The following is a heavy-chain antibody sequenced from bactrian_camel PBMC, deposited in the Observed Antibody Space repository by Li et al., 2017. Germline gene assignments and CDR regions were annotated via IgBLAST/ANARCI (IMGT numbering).Heavy chain of an antibody. V-gene: IGHV3S10*01. CDR1: GYTYPANC. J-gene: IGHJ4*01. D-gene: IGHD7*01. CDR2: IFGKSRT. Sequence: DVQLVESGGGSVQAGGSLRLSCAASGYTYPANCMAWFRQAPGKEREGVAHIFGKSRTFYAESVKGRFTVSRDKGKNTMYLLMNSLKPDDSGTYYCAYESGTTPDLCRRRGPGGYFGQGTQVTVS.